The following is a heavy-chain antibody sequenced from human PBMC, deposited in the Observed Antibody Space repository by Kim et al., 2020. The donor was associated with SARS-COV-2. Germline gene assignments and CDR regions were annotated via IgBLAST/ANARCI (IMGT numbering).Heavy chain of an antibody. Sequence: ASVKVSCKASGYSFTRNGMNWVRQAPGQGLEWMGWINTITGTPTYGQGFTGRFVFSLDTSVSTAYLQINSLKAEDTAVYYCAREVYGDYGKRYIDYWGQG. CDR2: INTITGTP. J-gene: IGHJ4*02. V-gene: IGHV7-4-1*02. D-gene: IGHD4-17*01. CDR1: GYSFTRNG. CDR3: AREVYGDYGKRYIDY.